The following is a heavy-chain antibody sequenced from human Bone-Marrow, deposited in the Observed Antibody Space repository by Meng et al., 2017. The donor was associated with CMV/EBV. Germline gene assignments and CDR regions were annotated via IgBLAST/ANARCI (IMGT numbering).Heavy chain of an antibody. J-gene: IGHJ4*01. D-gene: IGHD3-10*01. CDR2: IYYSAKT. CDR3: ARSYLGFGDLSDLLFDY. CDR1: SMASRSYS. Sequence: SMASRSYSWHWLRRHPGKGLVWIRNIYYSAKTDYNPSLQSRLAISVDTSRYQFSLRLTSVTAADTALYYCARSYLGFGDLSDLLFDYWGRRTLVTVSS. V-gene: IGHV4-31*02.